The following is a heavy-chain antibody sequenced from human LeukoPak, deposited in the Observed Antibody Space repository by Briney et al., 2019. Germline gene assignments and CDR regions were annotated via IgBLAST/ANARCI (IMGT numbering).Heavy chain of an antibody. V-gene: IGHV4-34*01. CDR3: ARGHGQLLPFDY. CDR2: INHSGSN. CDR1: GGSFSGYY. D-gene: IGHD2-2*01. Sequence: PSETLSLTCAVYGGSFSGYYWSWIRQPPGKGLEWIGEINHSGSNNYNPSLKSRVTISVDTSKNQFSLKLSSVTAADTAVYYCARGHGQLLPFDYCGQGTLVTVSS. J-gene: IGHJ4*02.